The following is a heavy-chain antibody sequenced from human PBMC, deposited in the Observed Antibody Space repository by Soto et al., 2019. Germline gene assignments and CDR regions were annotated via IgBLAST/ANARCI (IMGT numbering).Heavy chain of an antibody. Sequence: EVQLVESGGGLIQSGGSLRLSCAVSGVTVSDSYINWVRQAPGRGLEWVSVTYNGGTTFYADSVRGRFTIVRDSSRNMVDLQMNNVRVGDTVVYYCARGLGTYCTSFSCSNYYFGMGVWGQGATVTVSS. J-gene: IGHJ6*02. CDR2: TYNGGTT. D-gene: IGHD2-2*01. V-gene: IGHV3-53*01. CDR3: ARGLGTYCTSFSCSNYYFGMGV. CDR1: GVTVSDSY.